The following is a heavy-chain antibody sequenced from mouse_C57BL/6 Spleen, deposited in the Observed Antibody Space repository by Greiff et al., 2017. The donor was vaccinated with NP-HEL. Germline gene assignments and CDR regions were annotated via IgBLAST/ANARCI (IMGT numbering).Heavy chain of an antibody. CDR1: GYSFTGYY. Sequence: EVQLQESGPELVKPGASVKISCKASGYSFTGYYMHWVKQSHGNILDWIGYIYPYNGVSSYNQKFKGKATLTVDKSSSTAYMELRSLTSEDSAVYYCARPDYDGGGYDAMDYWGQGTSVTVSS. J-gene: IGHJ4*01. V-gene: IGHV1-31*01. CDR3: ARPDYDGGGYDAMDY. D-gene: IGHD2-4*01. CDR2: IYPYNGVS.